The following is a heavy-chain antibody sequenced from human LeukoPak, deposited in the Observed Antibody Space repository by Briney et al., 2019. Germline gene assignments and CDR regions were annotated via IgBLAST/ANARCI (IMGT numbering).Heavy chain of an antibody. CDR2: IKQDGSEK. Sequence: PGGSLRLSCAASGFTFSSYWMSWVRQAPGKGLEWVANIKQDGSEKYYVDSVKGRFTISRDNAKNSLYLQMNSLRAEDTAVYYCARVNIVVVPAAICWFDPWGQGTLVTVSS. V-gene: IGHV3-7*01. CDR3: ARVNIVVVPAAICWFDP. D-gene: IGHD2-2*01. CDR1: GFTFSSYW. J-gene: IGHJ5*02.